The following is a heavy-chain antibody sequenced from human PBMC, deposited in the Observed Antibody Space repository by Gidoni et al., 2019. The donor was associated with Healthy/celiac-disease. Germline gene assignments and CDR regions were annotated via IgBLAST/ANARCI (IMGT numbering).Heavy chain of an antibody. CDR2: IKQDGSEK. CDR1: GFPFSSYW. V-gene: IGHV3-7*01. CDR3: ARDRCSGGSCYSRTFSGPQPFDY. D-gene: IGHD2-15*01. J-gene: IGHJ4*02. Sequence: EVQLVESGGGLVQPGGSLRLSCAASGFPFSSYWLSWVRQAPGKGLEWVANIKQDGSEKYYVDSVKGRFTISRDNAKNSLYLQMNSLRAEDTAVYYCARDRCSGGSCYSRTFSGPQPFDYWGQGTLVTVSS.